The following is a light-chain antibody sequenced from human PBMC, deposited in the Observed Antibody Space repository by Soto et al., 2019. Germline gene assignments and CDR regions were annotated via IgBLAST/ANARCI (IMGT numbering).Light chain of an antibody. Sequence: EIVMTQSPATLSVSPGDGATVSCRASQSVSSHLAWYQHKPGQAPRLLFYDASTRATGIPARFSGSGSGTDFTLSISRLEPEDFAVYYCQQYGSSGTFGQGTKVEIK. CDR2: DAS. CDR1: QSVSSH. V-gene: IGKV3-15*01. J-gene: IGKJ1*01. CDR3: QQYGSSGT.